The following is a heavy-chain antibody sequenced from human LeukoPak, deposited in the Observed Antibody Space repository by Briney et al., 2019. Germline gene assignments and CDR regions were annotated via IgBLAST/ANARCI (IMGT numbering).Heavy chain of an antibody. CDR2: ISSSSSTI. CDR1: GFTFSSYS. D-gene: IGHD3-9*01. V-gene: IGHV3-48*01. Sequence: PGGSLRLSCAASGFTFSSYSMNWVRQAPGKGLEWVSYISSSSSTIYYADSVKGRFTISRDNSKNTLYLQMNSLRAEDTAVYYCAKDGYFVPNWFDPWGQGTLVTVSS. CDR3: AKDGYFVPNWFDP. J-gene: IGHJ5*02.